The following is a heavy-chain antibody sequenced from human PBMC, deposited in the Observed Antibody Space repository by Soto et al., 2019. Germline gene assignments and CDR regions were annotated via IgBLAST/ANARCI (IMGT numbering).Heavy chain of an antibody. D-gene: IGHD1-26*01. Sequence: GGSLRLSCAASGFTFSSYGMHWVRQAPGKGLEWVAVISYDGSNKYYADSVKGRFTISRDNSKNTLYLQMNSLRAEDTAVYYCAKAAPVGATSGYFDYWGQGTLVTVSS. CDR1: GFTFSSYG. CDR2: ISYDGSNK. J-gene: IGHJ4*02. V-gene: IGHV3-30*18. CDR3: AKAAPVGATSGYFDY.